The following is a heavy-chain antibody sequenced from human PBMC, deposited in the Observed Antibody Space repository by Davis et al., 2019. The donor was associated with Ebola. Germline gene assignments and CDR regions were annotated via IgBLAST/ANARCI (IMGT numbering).Heavy chain of an antibody. Sequence: AASVKVSCKASGYTFTNYDINWVRQATGQGLEWMGWMNSNSGNTGYAQKFQGRVTMTRNASISTAYMELSSLRSEDTALYYCTRRGRFDPWGQGTLVTVSS. CDR3: TRRGRFDP. CDR2: MNSNSGNT. V-gene: IGHV1-8*01. J-gene: IGHJ5*02. CDR1: GYTFTNYD.